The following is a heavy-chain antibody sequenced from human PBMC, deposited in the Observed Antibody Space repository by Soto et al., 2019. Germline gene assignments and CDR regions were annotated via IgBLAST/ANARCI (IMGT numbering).Heavy chain of an antibody. CDR3: ARDFFAYDILTRPVSFDI. D-gene: IGHD3-9*01. CDR1: GFTFSSYS. V-gene: IGHV3-21*01. J-gene: IGHJ3*02. Sequence: GGYLRLSCAASGFTFSSYSMNWVRQAPGKGLEWVSSISSSSSYIYYADSVKGRFTISRDNAKNSLYLQMNSLRAEDTAVYYCARDFFAYDILTRPVSFDIRGPRTMVTLS. CDR2: ISSSSSYI.